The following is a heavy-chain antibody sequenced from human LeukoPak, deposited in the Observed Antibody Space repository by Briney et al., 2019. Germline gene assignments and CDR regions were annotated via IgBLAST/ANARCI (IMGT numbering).Heavy chain of an antibody. Sequence: PGGSLRLSCAASGFTFSSYEMNWVRQAPGKGLEWVSGISWNSGNIAYADSVKGRFTISRDRAKTSLYLQINNLRAEDTALYYCAKAHDYGDCAGFDYWGQGTLVSVSS. CDR1: GFTFSSYE. CDR2: ISWNSGNI. D-gene: IGHD4-17*01. V-gene: IGHV3-9*01. CDR3: AKAHDYGDCAGFDY. J-gene: IGHJ4*02.